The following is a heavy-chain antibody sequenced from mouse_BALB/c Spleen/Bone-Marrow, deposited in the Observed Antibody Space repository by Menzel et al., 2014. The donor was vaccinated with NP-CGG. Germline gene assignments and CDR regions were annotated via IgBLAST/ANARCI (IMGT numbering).Heavy chain of an antibody. V-gene: IGHV1-82*01. D-gene: IGHD3-1*01. CDR1: GYAFSSPW. CDR3: ARQLGLYAMDY. CDR2: IYPGDGDT. Sequence: QVQLKESGPELVKPGASVKISCKASGYAFSSPWMNWVKQRPGQGLEWIGRIYPGDGDTNYNGKFKGKATLTGDRSSSTAYMQLSSLTSVDSAVYFCARQLGLYAMDYWGQGTSVTVSS. J-gene: IGHJ4*01.